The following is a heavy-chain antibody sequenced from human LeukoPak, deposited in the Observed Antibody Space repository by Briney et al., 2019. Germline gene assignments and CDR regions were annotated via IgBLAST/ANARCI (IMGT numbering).Heavy chain of an antibody. J-gene: IGHJ2*01. Sequence: PGGSLRLSCAASGFTFSSYSMNWVRQAPGKGLEWVSSISSSSSYIYYADSVKGRFTISRDNAKNSLYLQMNSLRAEDTAVYYCARDKWGYSSGWYPSRPWYFDLWGRGTLVTVSS. CDR1: GFTFSSYS. CDR3: ARDKWGYSSGWYPSRPWYFDL. V-gene: IGHV3-21*01. D-gene: IGHD6-19*01. CDR2: ISSSSSYI.